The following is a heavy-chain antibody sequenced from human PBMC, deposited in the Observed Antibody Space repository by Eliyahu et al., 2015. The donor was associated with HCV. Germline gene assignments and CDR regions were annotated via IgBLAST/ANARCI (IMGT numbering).Heavy chain of an antibody. CDR1: GFSFSSGYY. J-gene: IGHJ4*02. CDR2: IYYSGST. Sequence: QVQLQESGPGLVKPSETLSLTCNVSGFSFSSGYYWGWIRQTPGKGLEWVGTIYYSGSTYYTPSLKSRVTILLDMSKNQFSLKLTSVTAADTAVYYCALGAKVTTGFDYWGQGALLTVSS. CDR3: ALGAKVTTGFDY. D-gene: IGHD4-17*01. V-gene: IGHV4-38-2*02.